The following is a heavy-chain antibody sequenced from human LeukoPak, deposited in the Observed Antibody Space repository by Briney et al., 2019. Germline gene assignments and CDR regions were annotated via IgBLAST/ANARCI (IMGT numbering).Heavy chain of an antibody. V-gene: IGHV1-2*02. Sequence: ASVKVSCKASGYTFTGYYMHWVRQAPGQGLEWMGWINPNSGGTNYAQKFQGRVTMTRDTSISTAYMELNRLRSDDTAVYYCARSIIGDFWSGYSSFDIWGQGTMVIVSS. CDR3: ARSIIGDFWSGYSSFDI. CDR2: INPNSGGT. D-gene: IGHD3-3*01. J-gene: IGHJ3*02. CDR1: GYTFTGYY.